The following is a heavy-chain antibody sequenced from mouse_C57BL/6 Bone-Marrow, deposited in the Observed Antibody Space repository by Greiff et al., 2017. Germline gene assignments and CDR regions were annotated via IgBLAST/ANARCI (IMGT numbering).Heavy chain of an antibody. V-gene: IGHV1-52*01. CDR3: ARDRRVYYGSSYFDY. CDR1: GYTFTSYW. J-gene: IGHJ2*01. CDR2: IDPSDSET. Sequence: QVQLQQPGAELVRPGSSVKLSCKASGYTFTSYWMHWVKQRPIQGLEWIGNIDPSDSETHSNQKFKDKATLTVDKSSSTAYMQLSSLTSEDSAVYYCARDRRVYYGSSYFDYWGQGTTLTVSS. D-gene: IGHD1-1*01.